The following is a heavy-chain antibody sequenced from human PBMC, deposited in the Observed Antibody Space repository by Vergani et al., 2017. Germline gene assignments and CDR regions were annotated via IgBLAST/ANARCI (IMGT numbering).Heavy chain of an antibody. V-gene: IGHV3-33*01. J-gene: IGHJ4*02. D-gene: IGHD6-13*01. Sequence: QVQLVESGGGVVQPGRSLRLSCAASGFTFSSYGMHWVRQAPGKGLEWVAVIWYDGSNKYYADSVKGRFTISRDNSKNTLYLQMNSLRAEETAVYYCARDXGIAAAGTLYYFDYWGQGTLVTVSS. CDR1: GFTFSSYG. CDR2: IWYDGSNK. CDR3: ARDXGIAAAGTLYYFDY.